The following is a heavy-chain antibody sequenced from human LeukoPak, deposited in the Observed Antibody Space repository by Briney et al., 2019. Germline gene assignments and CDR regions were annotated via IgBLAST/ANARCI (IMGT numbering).Heavy chain of an antibody. CDR1: GGSISSYY. D-gene: IGHD3-9*01. CDR2: IYTSGST. V-gene: IGHV4-4*09. Sequence: TPSETLSLTCTVSGGSISSYYWSWIRQPPGKGLEWIGYIYTSGSTNYNPSPKSRVTISVDTSKNQFSLKLSSVTAADTAVYYCASSYYDILTGYYWFDPWGQGTLVTVSS. CDR3: ASSYYDILTGYYWFDP. J-gene: IGHJ5*02.